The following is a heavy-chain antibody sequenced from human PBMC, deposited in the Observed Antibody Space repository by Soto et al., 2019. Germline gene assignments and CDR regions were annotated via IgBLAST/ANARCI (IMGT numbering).Heavy chain of an antibody. CDR1: GGTFSSLD. J-gene: IGHJ6*02. V-gene: IGHV1-69*06. D-gene: IGHD3-22*01. CDR2: IIPISETT. CDR3: ARALLSHSYDSGGYDSYFHAMDV. Sequence: QVQLVQSGAEVKKPGSLVKVSCKASGGTFSSLDINWVRQAPGQGLEWMGGIIPISETTNYAQIFQGRVSIVADISTSTAYMELSRLRSEDTAVYYCARALLSHSYDSGGYDSYFHAMDVWGQGTPVTVSS.